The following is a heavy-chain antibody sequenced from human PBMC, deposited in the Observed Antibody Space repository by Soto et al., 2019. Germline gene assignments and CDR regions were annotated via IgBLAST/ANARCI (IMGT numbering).Heavy chain of an antibody. Sequence: LETMSLTFDVFGGSFSCYYWSWIRKPPGKWLEWIVEINHSGSTNYTPSLKRRVTISVDTSNKQFSLKLSSVTAADTAVYYCERGGLYTSMVKLDYWGQGTLVTVSS. V-gene: IGHV4-34*01. D-gene: IGHD5-18*01. J-gene: IGHJ4*02. CDR3: ERGGLYTSMVKLDY. CDR1: GGSFSCYY. CDR2: INHSGST.